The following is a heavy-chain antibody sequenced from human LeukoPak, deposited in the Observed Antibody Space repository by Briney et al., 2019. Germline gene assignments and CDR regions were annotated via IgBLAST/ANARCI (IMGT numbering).Heavy chain of an antibody. D-gene: IGHD6-13*01. CDR3: AKVPRPYSSSWYMGY. CDR2: ISGSGGST. CDR1: GFTFSSYA. J-gene: IGHJ4*02. Sequence: GGSLRLSCAASGFTFSSYAMSWVRQAPGKGLEWVSAISGSGGSTYYADSVKGRFTISRDNSKNTLYLQMNSLRAEDTAVYYCAKVPRPYSSSWYMGYWGQGTLVTVSS. V-gene: IGHV3-23*01.